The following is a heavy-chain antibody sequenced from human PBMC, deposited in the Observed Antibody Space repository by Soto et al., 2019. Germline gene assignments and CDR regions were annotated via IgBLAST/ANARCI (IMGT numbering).Heavy chain of an antibody. CDR1: GFTFSSYG. J-gene: IGHJ6*02. CDR3: AKDRGLDYYYYYGMDV. CDR2: ISYDGSNK. Sequence: QVQLVESGGGVVQPGRSLRLSCAASGFTFSSYGMHWVRQAPGKGLEWVAVISYDGSNKYYADSVKGRFTISRDNSKNTLYLQMNSLRAEDTAVYYCAKDRGLDYYYYYGMDVWGQGTTVTVSS. D-gene: IGHD3-10*01. V-gene: IGHV3-30*18.